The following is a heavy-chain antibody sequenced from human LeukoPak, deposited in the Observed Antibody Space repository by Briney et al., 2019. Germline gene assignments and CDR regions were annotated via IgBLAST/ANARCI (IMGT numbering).Heavy chain of an antibody. CDR1: GFTVSSNY. J-gene: IGHJ4*02. Sequence: PGGSLRLSCAASGFTVSSNYMSWVRQAPGKGLEWVSAISGSGGSTYYADSVKGRFTISRDNSKNTLYLQMNSLRAEDTAVYYCAKAVWDSSGYDYWGQGTLVTVSS. CDR2: ISGSGGST. V-gene: IGHV3-23*01. D-gene: IGHD6-19*01. CDR3: AKAVWDSSGYDY.